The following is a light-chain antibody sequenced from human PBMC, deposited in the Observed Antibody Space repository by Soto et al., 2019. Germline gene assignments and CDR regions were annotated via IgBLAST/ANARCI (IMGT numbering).Light chain of an antibody. CDR3: QQYGSTPRT. J-gene: IGKJ1*01. Sequence: EIVLTQSPGTLSLSPGERATLSCRASQSVSSSNLAWYQQKPGQAPRLLIYGASSRATGIPDRFSGSGSGTDFTLTISRLESEDFAVYYCQQYGSTPRTFGQGTKMEIK. CDR2: GAS. V-gene: IGKV3-20*01. CDR1: QSVSSSN.